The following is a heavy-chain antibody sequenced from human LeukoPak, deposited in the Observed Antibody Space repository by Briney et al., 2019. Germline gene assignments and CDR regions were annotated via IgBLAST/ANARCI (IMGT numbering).Heavy chain of an antibody. J-gene: IGHJ4*02. CDR2: ISYDGSNK. D-gene: IGHD3-16*01. Sequence: GRSLRLSCAASGFTFSSYGMHWVRRAPGKGLEWVAVISYDGSNKYYADSVKGRFTISRDNSKNTLYLQMNILRPEDTAVYYCAKDEAGDHWGQGTLVTVSS. CDR1: GFTFSSYG. CDR3: AKDEAGDH. V-gene: IGHV3-30*18.